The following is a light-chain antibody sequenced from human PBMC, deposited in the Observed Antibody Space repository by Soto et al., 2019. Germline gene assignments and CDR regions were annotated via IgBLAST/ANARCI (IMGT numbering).Light chain of an antibody. Sequence: QSVLTQPPSVSAAPGQGVAISCSGGGSNLANHVATWYQQLPGKAPKLLLFYDGVLASGGSDRFSGSRSVSSASLAISGLKSEDQATNYCASWDDSQHALLFGGGTKLTVL. CDR2: YDG. V-gene: IGLV1-36*01. CDR3: ASWDDSQHALL. CDR1: GSNLANHV. J-gene: IGLJ2*01.